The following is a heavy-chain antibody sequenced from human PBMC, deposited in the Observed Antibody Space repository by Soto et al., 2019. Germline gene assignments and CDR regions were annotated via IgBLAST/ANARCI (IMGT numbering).Heavy chain of an antibody. CDR2: IYKSATT. CDR1: GDSISNLDYF. Sequence: SETLSLTCSVSGDSISNLDYFWAWIRQPPGQALEYIGYIYKSATTYYNPSFESRVAVSVDTSKSQFSLNVTSVTAADTAVYFCARGRYCLTGRCFPNWFDSWGQVALVTVSS. J-gene: IGHJ5*01. D-gene: IGHD7-27*01. V-gene: IGHV4-30-4*01. CDR3: ARGRYCLTGRCFPNWFDS.